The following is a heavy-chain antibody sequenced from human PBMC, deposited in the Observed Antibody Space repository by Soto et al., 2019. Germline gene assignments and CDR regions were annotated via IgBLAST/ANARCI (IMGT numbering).Heavy chain of an antibody. CDR3: VRHTTYYDFWRGYFPDYYYGMDV. CDR2: INPNSGGT. D-gene: IGHD3-3*01. J-gene: IGHJ6*02. V-gene: IGHV1-2*02. CDR1: GYTFTGYY. Sequence: ASVKVSCKASGYTFTGYYMHWVRQAPGQGLEWMGWINPNSGGTNYAQKFQGRVTMTRDTSISTAYMELSRLRSDDTAVYYCVRHTTYYDFWRGYFPDYYYGMDVLGQGTTV.